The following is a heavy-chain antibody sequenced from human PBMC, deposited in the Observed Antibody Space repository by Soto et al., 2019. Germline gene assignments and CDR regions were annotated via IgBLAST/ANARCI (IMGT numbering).Heavy chain of an antibody. Sequence: QINVKKSGPTLVKPTQTLTLTCSFSGFSLSTTGVGVCWFRQSAGEALEWLALNYWDDDERYSPSLQTRLTITKDTSKNQVVLKTTNRASVDTATYYCAHSRSLRTEVGPGGDFPYCGEGNQVTVSS. V-gene: IGHV2-5*02. CDR3: AHSRSLRTEVGPGGDFPY. J-gene: IGHJ4*02. D-gene: IGHD3-16*01. CDR2: NYWDDDE. CDR1: GFSLSTTGVG.